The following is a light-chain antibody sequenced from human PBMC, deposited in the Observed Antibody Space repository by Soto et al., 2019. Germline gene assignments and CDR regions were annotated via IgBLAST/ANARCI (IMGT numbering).Light chain of an antibody. V-gene: IGKV1-5*01. J-gene: IGKJ1*01. CDR3: QQYNSYAWT. CDR2: DAS. CDR1: QSISSW. Sequence: DIQMTQSPSTLSASVGDRDTITCRASQSISSWLAWYQQKAGKAPKLLIYDASSLESGVPSRFSGSGSGTEFTLIISSLQPDDVATYYCQQYNSYAWTFGQGTKVEIK.